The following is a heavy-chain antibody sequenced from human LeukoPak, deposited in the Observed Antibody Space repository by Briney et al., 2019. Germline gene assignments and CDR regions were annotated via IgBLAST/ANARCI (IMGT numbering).Heavy chain of an antibody. J-gene: IGHJ4*02. V-gene: IGHV1-69*05. CDR3: ARCLGYSGYDWYYFDY. Sequence: ASVKVSCKASGGTFSSYAISWVRQAPGQGLEGMGGINPIFGTANYAQKFQGRVTITTDESTSTAYMELSSLRSEDTAVYYCARCLGYSGYDWYYFDYWGQGTLVTVSS. CDR1: GGTFSSYA. D-gene: IGHD5-12*01. CDR2: INPIFGTA.